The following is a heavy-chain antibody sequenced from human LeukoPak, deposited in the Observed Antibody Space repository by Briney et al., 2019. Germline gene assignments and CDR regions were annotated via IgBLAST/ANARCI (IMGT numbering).Heavy chain of an antibody. V-gene: IGHV1-2*02. J-gene: IGHJ1*01. Sequence: ASVKVSCKASGYTFTGYYMYWVRQAPGQGLEWMGWINPNSGGTNYAQKFQGRVTMTRDTSISTAYMELSRLRSDDTAVYYCAREYSSSWYGEYFQHWGQGTLVTVSS. D-gene: IGHD6-13*01. CDR1: GYTFTGYY. CDR3: AREYSSSWYGEYFQH. CDR2: INPNSGGT.